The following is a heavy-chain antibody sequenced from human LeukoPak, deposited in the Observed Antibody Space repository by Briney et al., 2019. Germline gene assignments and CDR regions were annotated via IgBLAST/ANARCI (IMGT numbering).Heavy chain of an antibody. V-gene: IGHV4-34*01. D-gene: IGHD6-19*01. J-gene: IGHJ4*02. Sequence: PSETLSLTSAVYGGSFSGYYWSWIRQPPGKGLEWIGEINHSGSTNYNPSLKSRVTISVDTSKNQFSLKLSSVTAADTAVYYCARDRYSSGCYPYYFDYWGQGTLVTVSS. CDR3: ARDRYSSGCYPYYFDY. CDR1: GGSFSGYY. CDR2: INHSGST.